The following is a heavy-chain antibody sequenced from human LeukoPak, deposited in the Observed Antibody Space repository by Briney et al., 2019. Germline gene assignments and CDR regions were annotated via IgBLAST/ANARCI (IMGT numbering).Heavy chain of an antibody. D-gene: IGHD2-8*02. V-gene: IGHV3-23*01. Sequence: PGGSLRPSCKASEFSISHYAMSWVRQAPGKGLEWVSADASSTTSTYYAKSVRGRFTISRDNSMNTVYLQMNSLRVDDTAVYYCSKAPLETCTGAVCYYLDVWGKGTTVIVSS. CDR3: SKAPLETCTGAVCYYLDV. CDR1: EFSISHYA. CDR2: DASSTTST. J-gene: IGHJ6*03.